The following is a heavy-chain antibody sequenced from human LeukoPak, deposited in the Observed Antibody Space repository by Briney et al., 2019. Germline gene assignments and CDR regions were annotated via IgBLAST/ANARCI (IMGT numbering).Heavy chain of an antibody. CDR1: GFTFCSYG. D-gene: IGHD1-26*01. Sequence: PGGSLRLSCVASGFTFCSYGMHWVPQAPGKGLEWVAFTRHDGSKEYYADSVKGRFTISRDNSKNTLYLQMNSLRAEDTAVYYCAKGPSGNQFDPWGQGTLVSVSS. CDR3: AKGPSGNQFDP. V-gene: IGHV3-30*02. CDR2: TRHDGSKE. J-gene: IGHJ5*02.